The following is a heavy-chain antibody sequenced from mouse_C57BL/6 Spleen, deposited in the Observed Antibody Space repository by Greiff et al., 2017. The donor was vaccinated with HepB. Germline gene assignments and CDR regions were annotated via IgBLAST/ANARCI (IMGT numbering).Heavy chain of an antibody. D-gene: IGHD2-4*01. Sequence: EVQVVESGGGLVKPGGSLKLSCAASGFTFSSYAMSWVRQTPEKRLEWVATISDGGSYTYYPDNVKGRFTISRDNAKNNLYLQMSHLKSEDTAMYYCARWGDDDGYFDYWGQGTTLTVAS. CDR1: GFTFSSYA. V-gene: IGHV5-4*01. CDR3: ARWGDDDGYFDY. CDR2: ISDGGSYT. J-gene: IGHJ2*01.